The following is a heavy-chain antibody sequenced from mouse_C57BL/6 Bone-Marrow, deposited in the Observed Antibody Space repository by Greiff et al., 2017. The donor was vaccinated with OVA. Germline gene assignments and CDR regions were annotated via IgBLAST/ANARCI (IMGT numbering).Heavy chain of an antibody. J-gene: IGHJ2*01. D-gene: IGHD1-1*01. CDR2: ISYDGSN. Sequence: EVQLVESGPGLVKPSQSLSLTCSVTGYSITSGYYWNWIRQFPGNKLEWMGYISYDGSNNYNPSLKNRISITRDTSKNQFFLKLNSVTTEDTATYYCARGITTVVDSYYFDYWGQGTTLTVSS. CDR1: GYSITSGYY. V-gene: IGHV3-6*01. CDR3: ARGITTVVDSYYFDY.